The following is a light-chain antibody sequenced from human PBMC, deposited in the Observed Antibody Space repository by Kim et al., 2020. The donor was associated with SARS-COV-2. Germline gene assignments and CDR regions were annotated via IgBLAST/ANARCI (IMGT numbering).Light chain of an antibody. Sequence: TSVVDRVTITCRAGQGIGRYLAWYQQKPGEAPKVLIHTASTLQTGVPSRFSGSGSGTDFALTISSLQPEDSATYFCQQLNTYPYTFGQGTKLEI. CDR1: QGIGRY. J-gene: IGKJ2*01. CDR3: QQLNTYPYT. V-gene: IGKV1-9*01. CDR2: TAS.